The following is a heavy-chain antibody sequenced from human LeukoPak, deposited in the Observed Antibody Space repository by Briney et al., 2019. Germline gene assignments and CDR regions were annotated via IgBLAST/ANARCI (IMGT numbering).Heavy chain of an antibody. CDR1: GGSFSGYY. CDR2: INHSGST. CDR3: ARHGEPYTPQSPFDY. Sequence: SETLSLTCAVYGGSFSGYYWSWIRQPPGKGLEWIGEINHSGSTNYNPSLKSRVTISVDTSKNQFSLKLSSVTAADTAVYYCARHGEPYTPQSPFDYWGQGTLVTVSS. V-gene: IGHV4-34*01. D-gene: IGHD2-2*02. J-gene: IGHJ4*02.